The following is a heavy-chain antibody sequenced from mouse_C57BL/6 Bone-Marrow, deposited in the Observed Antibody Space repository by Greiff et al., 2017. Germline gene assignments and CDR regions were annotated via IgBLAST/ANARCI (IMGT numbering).Heavy chain of an antibody. CDR2: IDPDNGDT. CDR1: GFNIKDDY. D-gene: IGHD1-1*01. V-gene: IGHV14-4*01. CDR3: TYYYGSSGAY. Sequence: VQLQQSGAELVRPGASVKLSCTASGFNIKDDYMHWVKQRPEQGLEWIGWIDPDNGDTEYASKFQGKATITADTSSNTAYLQLSSLTSEDTAVYYCTYYYGSSGAYWGQGTLVTVSA. J-gene: IGHJ3*01.